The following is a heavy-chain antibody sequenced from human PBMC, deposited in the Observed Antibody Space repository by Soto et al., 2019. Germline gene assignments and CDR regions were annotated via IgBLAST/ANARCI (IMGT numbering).Heavy chain of an antibody. J-gene: IGHJ6*03. V-gene: IGHV3-11*01. CDR1: GFTFSDYY. CDR2: ISSSGSTI. Sequence: GGSLRLSCAASGFTFSDYYMSWIRQAPGKGLEWVSYISSSGSTIYYADSVKGRFTISRDNAKNSLYLQMNSLRAEDTAVYYCARDIKGATIFGDYYYMDVWGKGTTVTVSS. D-gene: IGHD3-3*01. CDR3: ARDIKGATIFGDYYYMDV.